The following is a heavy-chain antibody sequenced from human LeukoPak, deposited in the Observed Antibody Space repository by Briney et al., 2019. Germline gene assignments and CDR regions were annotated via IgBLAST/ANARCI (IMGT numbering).Heavy chain of an antibody. CDR3: ARHETGGYADY. J-gene: IGHJ4*02. V-gene: IGHV4-59*08. CDR2: IYYSGST. D-gene: IGHD2-8*01. CDR1: GGSISSYY. Sequence: SETLSLTCTVSGGSISSYYWSWIRQPPGKGLEWIGYIYYSGSTNYNPSLKSRVTISVDTSKNQFSLKLSSVTAADTAVYYCARHETGGYADYWGQGTLVTVSS.